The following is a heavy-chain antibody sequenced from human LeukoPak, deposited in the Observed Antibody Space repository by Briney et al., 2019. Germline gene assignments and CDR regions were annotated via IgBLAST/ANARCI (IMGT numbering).Heavy chain of an antibody. V-gene: IGHV4-59*01. CDR1: GGSISSYY. Sequence: PSETLSLTCTVSGGSISSYYWSWTRQPPGKGLEWIGYIYYSGSTNYNPSLKSRVTISVDTSKNQFSLKLSSVTAADTAVYYCARGYCGGDCYPLPFDPWGQGTLVTVSS. J-gene: IGHJ5*02. CDR3: ARGYCGGDCYPLPFDP. CDR2: IYYSGST. D-gene: IGHD2-21*01.